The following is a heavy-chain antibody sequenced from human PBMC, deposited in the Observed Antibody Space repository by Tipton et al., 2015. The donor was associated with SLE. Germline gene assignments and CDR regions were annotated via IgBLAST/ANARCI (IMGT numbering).Heavy chain of an antibody. Sequence: LSLTCAASGFSFSDYYMSWIRQTPGKGLEWISYISGGTAIKYYADSVGGRFTISRDNGRRSVYLQMNSLRADDTAVYYCARTHDNWYFDLWGRGTLVTVSS. V-gene: IGHV3-11*01. CDR2: ISGGTAIK. CDR3: ARTHDNWYFDL. CDR1: GFSFSDYY. J-gene: IGHJ2*01. D-gene: IGHD3-22*01.